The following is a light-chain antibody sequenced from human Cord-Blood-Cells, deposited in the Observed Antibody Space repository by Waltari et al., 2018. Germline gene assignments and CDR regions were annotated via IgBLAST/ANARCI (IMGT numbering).Light chain of an antibody. V-gene: IGLV7-46*01. CDR2: DTS. CDR1: TGAVTSGHY. CDR3: WLSYSGARV. J-gene: IGLJ2*01. Sequence: QAVVTQEPSLTVSPGGTVTLTCGSSTGAVTSGHYPYWFQQKPGQAPRTLIYDTSNKHAWTPALFSGSPLGGKAALTLSGAQPEDEVEYYCWLSYSGARVFGGGPKLTVL.